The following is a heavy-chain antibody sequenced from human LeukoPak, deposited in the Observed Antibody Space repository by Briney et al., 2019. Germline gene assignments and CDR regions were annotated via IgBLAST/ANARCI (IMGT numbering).Heavy chain of an antibody. CDR2: ISGDGGNK. J-gene: IGHJ4*02. CDR1: EFSFGGYA. Sequence: GGSLRLSCAPSEFSFGGYAMSWVRQAPGKGLEWVSLISGDGGNKHYADSVRGRFTISRDNSKNLLSLQMNSLRGDDTALYFCAKRSGSPHNFDYWGQGALVTVSS. CDR3: AKRSGSPHNFDY. V-gene: IGHV3-43*02. D-gene: IGHD1-1*01.